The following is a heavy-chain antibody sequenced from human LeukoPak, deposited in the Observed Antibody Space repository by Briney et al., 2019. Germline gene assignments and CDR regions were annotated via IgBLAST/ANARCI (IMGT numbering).Heavy chain of an antibody. CDR1: GGTFSSYA. Sequence: WASVKVSCKASGGTFSSYAISWVRQAPGQGLEWMGRIIPILGIANYAQKFQGRVTITADKSTSTAYMELSSLGSEDTAVYYCARGGDTDLMDYWGQGTLVTVSS. CDR2: IIPILGIA. CDR3: ARGGDTDLMDY. V-gene: IGHV1-69*04. D-gene: IGHD2-21*01. J-gene: IGHJ4*02.